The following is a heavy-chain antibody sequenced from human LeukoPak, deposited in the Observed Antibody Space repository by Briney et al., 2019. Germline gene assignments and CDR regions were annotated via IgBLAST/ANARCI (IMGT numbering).Heavy chain of an antibody. Sequence: ASVKVSCKASGYTFTGYYMHWVRQAPGQGLEWMGWINPTSGDTSYLQKFQGRVIMTRDTSISTAYMELSRVRSDDTAVYYCARGDGDGPARRAFDIWGQGTMVTVSS. CDR2: INPTSGDT. D-gene: IGHD7-27*01. V-gene: IGHV1-2*02. CDR1: GYTFTGYY. CDR3: ARGDGDGPARRAFDI. J-gene: IGHJ3*02.